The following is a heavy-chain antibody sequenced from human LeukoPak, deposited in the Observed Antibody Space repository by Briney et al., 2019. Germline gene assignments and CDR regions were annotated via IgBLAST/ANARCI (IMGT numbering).Heavy chain of an antibody. Sequence: SETLSLTCTVSGGSISSYYWSWIRQPAGKGLEWIGRIYTSGSTNYNPSLKSRVTMSVDTSKNQFSLKLSSVTAADTAVYYCARDGGYCGGDCFVDVWGKRTTVTVSS. CDR2: IYTSGST. V-gene: IGHV4-4*07. CDR1: GGSISSYY. D-gene: IGHD2-21*02. J-gene: IGHJ6*04. CDR3: ARDGGYCGGDCFVDV.